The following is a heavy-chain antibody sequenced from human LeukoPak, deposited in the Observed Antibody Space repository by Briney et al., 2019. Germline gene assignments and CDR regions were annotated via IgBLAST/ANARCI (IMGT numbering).Heavy chain of an antibody. J-gene: IGHJ4*02. D-gene: IGHD3-10*01. CDR3: AGDASYYGSGNYF. V-gene: IGHV3-23*01. Sequence: PGRSLRLSCAASGFTFSNYAMSWVRQAPGKGLEWVSTISGNGGSTYYADSVKGRFTISRDNSKNTLYLQTSSLRAEDTAVYYCAGDASYYGSGNYFWGQGTLVTVSS. CDR1: GFTFSNYA. CDR2: ISGNGGST.